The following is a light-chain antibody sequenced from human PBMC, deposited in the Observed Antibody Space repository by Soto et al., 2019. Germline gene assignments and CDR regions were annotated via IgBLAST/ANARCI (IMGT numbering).Light chain of an antibody. J-gene: IGKJ4*01. CDR3: QQHKDWPLT. V-gene: IGKV3-15*01. Sequence: EIVMTQSPATLSVSPGETVTLSCRASQSVSTSVAWYQQKPGQAPRLLIYAAFTRATAVPARFSGSGSGTEFALTISGRQSEDFAVYHCQQHKDWPLTFGGGTKVEMK. CDR1: QSVSTS. CDR2: AAF.